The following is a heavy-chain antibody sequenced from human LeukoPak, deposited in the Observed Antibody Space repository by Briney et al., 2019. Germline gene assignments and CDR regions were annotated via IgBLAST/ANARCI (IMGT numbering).Heavy chain of an antibody. V-gene: IGHV4-39*07. CDR1: GGSISSSSYY. CDR3: ARAHYYGSGGENWFDP. D-gene: IGHD3-10*01. Sequence: SETLSLTCTVSGGSISSSSYYWGWIRQPPGKGLEWIGSIYYSGSTYYNPSLKSRVTISVDTSKNQFSLKLNSVTAADTAVYYCARAHYYGSGGENWFDPWGQGTLVTVSS. J-gene: IGHJ5*02. CDR2: IYYSGST.